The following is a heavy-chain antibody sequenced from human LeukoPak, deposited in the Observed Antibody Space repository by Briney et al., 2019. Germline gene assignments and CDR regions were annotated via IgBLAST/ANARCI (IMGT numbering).Heavy chain of an antibody. V-gene: IGHV3-21*01. D-gene: IGHD3-10*02. CDR1: GFTFSSYS. Sequence: GGSLRLSCAASGFTFSSYSMNWVRQAPGKGLEWGSVISSSSAFIYYADSVKGRFTISRDNAENSLYLQMNSLRAEDTAVYYCATSRNVGEHAFDIWGQGTMVTVSS. CDR3: ATSRNVGEHAFDI. J-gene: IGHJ3*02. CDR2: ISSSSAFI.